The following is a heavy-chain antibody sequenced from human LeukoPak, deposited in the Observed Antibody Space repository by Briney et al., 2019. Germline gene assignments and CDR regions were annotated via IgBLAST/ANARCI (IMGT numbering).Heavy chain of an antibody. CDR3: ARGSAAAAPFDY. V-gene: IGHV4-34*01. J-gene: IGHJ4*02. CDR2: INHSGST. CDR1: GGSISSYY. Sequence: SETLSLTCTVSGGSISSYYWSWIRQTPGKGLEWIGEINHSGSTNYNPSLKSRVTISVDTSKNQFSLKLSSVTAADTAVYYCARGSAAAAPFDYWGQGTLVTVSS. D-gene: IGHD6-13*01.